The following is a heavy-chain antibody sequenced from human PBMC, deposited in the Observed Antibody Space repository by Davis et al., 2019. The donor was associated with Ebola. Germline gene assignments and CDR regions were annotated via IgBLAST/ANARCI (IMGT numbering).Heavy chain of an antibody. CDR2: INPSGGST. V-gene: IGHV1-46*01. J-gene: IGHJ4*02. CDR3: ARDHYYDYYFDY. D-gene: IGHD3-3*01. CDR1: GYTFTSYY. Sequence: ASVKVSCKASGYTFTSYYMHWVRQAPGQGLEWMGLINPSGGSTSYAQKFQGRVTITRDTSASTAYMELSSLRSEDTAVYYCARDHYYDYYFDYWGQGTLVTVSS.